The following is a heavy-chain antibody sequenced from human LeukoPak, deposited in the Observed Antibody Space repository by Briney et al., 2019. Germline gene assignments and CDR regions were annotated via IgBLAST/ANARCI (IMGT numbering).Heavy chain of an antibody. CDR1: GYTFTGYY. J-gene: IGHJ3*02. CDR2: INPNSGGT. V-gene: IGHV1-2*02. CDR3: ARDRRGYRTLGHTFDI. D-gene: IGHD6-13*01. Sequence: GASVKVSCKASGYTFTGYYMHWVRQAPGQGLEWMGWINPNSGGTTFAQKFQGRVTMTRDTSISTAYMELYSLRSDDTAVYYCARDRRGYRTLGHTFDIWGQGTMVTVSS.